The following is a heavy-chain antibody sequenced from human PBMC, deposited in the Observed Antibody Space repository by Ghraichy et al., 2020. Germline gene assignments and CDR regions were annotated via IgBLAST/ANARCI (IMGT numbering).Heavy chain of an antibody. CDR1: GGSISSGGYY. V-gene: IGHV4-31*03. CDR2: IYYSGST. J-gene: IGHJ3*02. Sequence: SETLSLTCTVSGGSISSGGYYWSWIRQHPGKGLEWIGYIYYSGSTYYNPSLKSRVTISVDTSKNQFSLKLSSVTAVDTAVYYCARLDPVEAFDIWGQGTMVTVSS. D-gene: IGHD2-21*01. CDR3: ARLDPVEAFDI.